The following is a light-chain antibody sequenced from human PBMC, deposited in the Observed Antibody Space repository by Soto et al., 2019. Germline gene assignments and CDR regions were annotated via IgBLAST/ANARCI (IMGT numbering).Light chain of an antibody. CDR1: QSVSSN. J-gene: IGKJ4*01. Sequence: ERVMTQSPATLSVSPGERDTLSCRASQSVSSNLAWYQQKPGQTPKLLIYVASTRATSIPARFSGSGSGTEFTITISSLQSEDFAVYYCQQYNVWPLTFGGGTKVEFK. V-gene: IGKV3-15*01. CDR3: QQYNVWPLT. CDR2: VAS.